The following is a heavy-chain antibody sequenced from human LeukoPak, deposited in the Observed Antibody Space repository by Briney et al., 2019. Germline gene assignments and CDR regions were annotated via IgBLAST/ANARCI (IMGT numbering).Heavy chain of an antibody. D-gene: IGHD6-19*01. V-gene: IGHV4-34*01. J-gene: IGHJ4*02. CDR1: VGSLSVYY. CDR2: INHSGST. Sequence: PSETLSLTCALYVGSLSVYYWSWIPQPPGKGLEWIGEINHSGSTNYNTSIKSRVTISVDTSKNQFSLKLSSVTAADTAVYYCARRFSGGYSSGWSVSYFDYWGQGTLVTVSS. CDR3: ARRFSGGYSSGWSVSYFDY.